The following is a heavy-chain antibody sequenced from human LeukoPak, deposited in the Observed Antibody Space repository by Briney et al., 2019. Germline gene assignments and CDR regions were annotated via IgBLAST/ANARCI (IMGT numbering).Heavy chain of an antibody. D-gene: IGHD2-2*01. Sequence: SGESLKISCKGSGYSFTSYWIGWVRQMPGKGLGWVGIIYPGDSDTRYSPSFQGQVTISADKSISTAYLQWSRLKASDTAMYYCARGGRGYCSSMSCYSLDYWGQGTLVTVSS. V-gene: IGHV5-51*01. J-gene: IGHJ4*02. CDR2: IYPGDSDT. CDR1: GYSFTSYW. CDR3: ARGGRGYCSSMSCYSLDY.